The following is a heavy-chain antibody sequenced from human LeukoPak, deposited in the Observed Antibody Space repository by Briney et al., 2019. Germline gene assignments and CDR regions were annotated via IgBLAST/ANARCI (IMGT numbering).Heavy chain of an antibody. CDR1: GGSISSNSYF. J-gene: IGHJ5*02. Sequence: SETLSLTCTVSGGSISSNSYFWAWIRQPPGKGLDWIANIFYGGSTFYNPSLKSRVTISVDTSKNQFSLRLGSVTAADTAVYYCARQRLLTAYPNWFDPWGQGTLVTVSS. D-gene: IGHD3-9*01. V-gene: IGHV4-39*01. CDR2: IFYGGST. CDR3: ARQRLLTAYPNWFDP.